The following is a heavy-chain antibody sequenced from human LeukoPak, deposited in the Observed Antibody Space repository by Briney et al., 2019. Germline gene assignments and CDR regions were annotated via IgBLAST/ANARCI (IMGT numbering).Heavy chain of an antibody. V-gene: IGHV1-46*01. CDR2: INPSGGST. D-gene: IGHD2-15*01. CDR3: ARDYLKVVVAGTAPSAGHMDY. CDR1: GYTFTGYY. Sequence: ASVKVSCKASGYTFTGYYMHWVRQAPGQGLEWMGIINPSGGSTSNAEEFQGRVTMTRDTSTSTVYMELSSLRSEDMAVYYCARDYLKVVVAGTAPSAGHMDYWGQGTLVTVSS. J-gene: IGHJ4*02.